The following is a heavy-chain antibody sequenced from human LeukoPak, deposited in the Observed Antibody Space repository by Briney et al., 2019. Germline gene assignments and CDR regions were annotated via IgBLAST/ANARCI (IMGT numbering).Heavy chain of an antibody. Sequence: PGGSLRLSCAASGFTFRSYAMNWVRQAPGKGLEWVSFINSRGTTIYYADSVKGRFTISRDNAQNTLYLQMDTLRAEDTAVYYCARGYTGTYLGHWGQGALVTVSS. CDR1: GFTFRSYA. CDR3: ARGYTGTYLGH. D-gene: IGHD1-26*01. CDR2: INSRGTTI. V-gene: IGHV3-48*03. J-gene: IGHJ4*02.